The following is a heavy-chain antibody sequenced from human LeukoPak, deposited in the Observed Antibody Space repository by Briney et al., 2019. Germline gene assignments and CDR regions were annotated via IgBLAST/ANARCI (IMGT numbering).Heavy chain of an antibody. Sequence: GASVKVSCKASGYTFTSYGISWVRQAPAQGLEWMGVFIPIFGTANYAQKFQGRVTITADESTSTAYMELSSLRSEDTAVYYCARATVTTYNWFDPWGQGTLVTVSS. V-gene: IGHV1-69*13. CDR3: ARATVTTYNWFDP. J-gene: IGHJ5*02. CDR2: FIPIFGTA. D-gene: IGHD4-17*01. CDR1: GYTFTSYG.